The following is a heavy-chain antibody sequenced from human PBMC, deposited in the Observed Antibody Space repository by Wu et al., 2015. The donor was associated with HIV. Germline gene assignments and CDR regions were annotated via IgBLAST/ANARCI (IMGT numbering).Heavy chain of an antibody. J-gene: IGHJ6*02. V-gene: IGHV1-69*13. CDR1: GGTFKSYS. Sequence: QVHLVQSGAEVNKPGSSVKVSCKASGGTFKSYSISWVRQAPGQGLEWMGRVIPTSRTTNYAQKLQGRVTISADESTTTAYMELSSLTSDDTAVYYCARDAVREGYYYLDVWGQGTMVTVSS. CDR3: ARDAVREGYYYLDV. D-gene: IGHD3-10*01. CDR2: VIPTSRTT.